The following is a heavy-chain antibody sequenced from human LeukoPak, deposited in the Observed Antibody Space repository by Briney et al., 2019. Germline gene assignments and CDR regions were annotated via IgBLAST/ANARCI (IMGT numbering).Heavy chain of an antibody. CDR2: VNPNNGGT. Sequence: GASVKVSCKASGYTFTDYYMHWVRQAPGQGLEWMGWVNPNNGGTSYAQKFQGRVSMTRDTSINTAYMELSRLTSDDTAVYYCAGGPTVLKYYFDSWGQGTLVTVSS. J-gene: IGHJ4*02. CDR3: AGGPTVLKYYFDS. V-gene: IGHV1-2*02. CDR1: GYTFTDYY. D-gene: IGHD4-11*01.